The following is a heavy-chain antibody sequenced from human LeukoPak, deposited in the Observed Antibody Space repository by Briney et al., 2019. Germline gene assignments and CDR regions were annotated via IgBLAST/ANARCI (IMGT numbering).Heavy chain of an antibody. CDR2: IYTSGST. V-gene: IGHV4-4*07. D-gene: IGHD2-2*01. CDR1: GGSISSYY. Sequence: SETLSLTCTVPGGSISSYYWSWIRQPAGKGLEWIGRIYTSGSTNYNPSLKSRVTISVDKSKNQFSLKLSSVTAADTAVYYCARDRYCSSTSCPMDYYYMDVWGKGTTVTVSS. J-gene: IGHJ6*03. CDR3: ARDRYCSSTSCPMDYYYMDV.